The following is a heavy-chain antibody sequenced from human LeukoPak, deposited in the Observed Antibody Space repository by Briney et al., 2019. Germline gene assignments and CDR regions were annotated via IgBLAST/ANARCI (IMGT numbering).Heavy chain of an antibody. CDR2: IWYDGSNK. CDR3: ARGEGLRFLEWLLLSPFSY. V-gene: IGHV3-30*19. CDR1: GFTFSSYG. Sequence: GGSLRLSCAASGFTFSSYGMHWVRQAPGKGLEWVAVIWYDGSNKYYADSVKGRFTISRDNSKNTLYLQMNSLRAEDTAVYYCARGEGLRFLEWLLLSPFSYWGQGTLVTVSS. D-gene: IGHD3-3*01. J-gene: IGHJ4*02.